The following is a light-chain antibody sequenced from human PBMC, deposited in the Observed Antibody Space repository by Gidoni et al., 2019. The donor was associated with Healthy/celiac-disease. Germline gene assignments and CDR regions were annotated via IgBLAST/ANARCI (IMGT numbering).Light chain of an antibody. V-gene: IGKV3-11*01. Sequence: EIVLTQSPATLSLSPGERATLACRASQSVSSYLAWYQQKAGQAPRLLIYDASDRATGIPARFSGSGSGTDFTLTLSSLAPEDFAVYYCQQRSNWPITFGQGTRLEIK. J-gene: IGKJ5*01. CDR3: QQRSNWPIT. CDR2: DAS. CDR1: QSVSSY.